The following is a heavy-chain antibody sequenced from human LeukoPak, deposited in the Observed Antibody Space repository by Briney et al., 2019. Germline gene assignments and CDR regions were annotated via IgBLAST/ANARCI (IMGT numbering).Heavy chain of an antibody. CDR1: GFTFSSYA. V-gene: IGHV3-64*01. D-gene: IGHD6-13*01. J-gene: IGHJ6*04. Sequence: AGGSLRLSCAASGFTFSSYAMHWVRQAPGKGLEYVSAISRNGGSTYYANSVKGRFTISRDNSKNTLYLQMGSLRAEDMAVYYCARGPLVHSMDVWGKGTTVTVFS. CDR3: ARGPLVHSMDV. CDR2: ISRNGGST.